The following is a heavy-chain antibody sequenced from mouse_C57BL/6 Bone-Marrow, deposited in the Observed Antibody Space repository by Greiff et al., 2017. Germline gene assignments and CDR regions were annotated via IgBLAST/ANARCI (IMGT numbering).Heavy chain of an antibody. D-gene: IGHD1-1*01. CDR1: GYTFTSYW. Sequence: QVQLQQPGAELVRPGSSVKLSCKASGYTFTSYWMHWVKQRPIQGLEWIGNIDPSDSDTHYNHKFKDKATLTVDKSSSTAYMQLSSLTSEDSAVYYCAIYYYGSSYGYFDVWGTGTTVTVSS. V-gene: IGHV1-52*01. J-gene: IGHJ1*03. CDR3: AIYYYGSSYGYFDV. CDR2: IDPSDSDT.